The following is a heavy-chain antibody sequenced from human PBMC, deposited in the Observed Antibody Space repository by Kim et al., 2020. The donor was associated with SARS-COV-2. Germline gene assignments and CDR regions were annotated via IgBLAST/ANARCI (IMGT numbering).Heavy chain of an antibody. CDR2: ICFDGSSR. D-gene: IGHD3-3*01. V-gene: IGHV3-33*01. CDR1: GFTFRDSA. Sequence: GGSLRLSCATSGFTFRDSAMHWVRQAPGKGLEWVAVICFDGSSRYYGDSVKGRFTISRDNSMNTLYLQMNSLRAEDTAVYYCARDPTESGYALADWGQGT. J-gene: IGHJ1*01. CDR3: ARDPTESGYALAD.